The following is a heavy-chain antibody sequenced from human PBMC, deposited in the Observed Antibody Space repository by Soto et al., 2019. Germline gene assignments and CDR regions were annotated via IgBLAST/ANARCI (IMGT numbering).Heavy chain of an antibody. CDR2: ISSSSSYI. CDR1: GFTFSSYS. D-gene: IGHD5-18*01. Sequence: GGSLRLSCAASGFTFSSYSMNWVRQAPGKGLEWVSSISSSSSYIYYADSVKGRFTTSRDNAKNSLYLQMNSLRAEATAVYYCARLWGVDTAMVGDYWGQGTLVTVSS. V-gene: IGHV3-21*01. CDR3: ARLWGVDTAMVGDY. J-gene: IGHJ4*02.